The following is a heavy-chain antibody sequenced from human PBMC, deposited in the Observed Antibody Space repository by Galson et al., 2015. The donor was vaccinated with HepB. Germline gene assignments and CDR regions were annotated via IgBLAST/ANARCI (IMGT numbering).Heavy chain of an antibody. CDR2: ISSSTTYT. D-gene: IGHD4-17*01. Sequence: SLRLSCAASGFIFSDYYMSWIRQAPGKGLEWISYISSSTTYTNYADSVKGRFTISRDNAKNSLYLQMNSLRAEDAAVYYCARVADVDYDDHSHFDYWGQGTLVTVTS. CDR1: GFIFSDYY. J-gene: IGHJ4*02. CDR3: ARVADVDYDDHSHFDY. V-gene: IGHV3-11*06.